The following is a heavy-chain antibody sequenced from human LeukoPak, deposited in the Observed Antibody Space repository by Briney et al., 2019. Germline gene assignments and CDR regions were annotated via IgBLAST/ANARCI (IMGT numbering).Heavy chain of an antibody. CDR1: GFTFSSYA. Sequence: GGSLRLSCAASGFTFSSYAMHWVRQAPGKGLEWVAVISYDGSNKYYADSVKGRFTISRDNSKNTLYLQMNSLRAEDTAVYHCARDLGGGTTQLLGSWFDPWGQGTLVTVSS. V-gene: IGHV3-30*04. J-gene: IGHJ5*02. CDR2: ISYDGSNK. D-gene: IGHD4-17*01. CDR3: ARDLGGGTTQLLGSWFDP.